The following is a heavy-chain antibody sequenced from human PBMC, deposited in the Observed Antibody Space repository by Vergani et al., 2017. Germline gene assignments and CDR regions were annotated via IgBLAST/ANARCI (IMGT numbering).Heavy chain of an antibody. D-gene: IGHD2-21*02. V-gene: IGHV3-30*02. Sequence: QVQLVESAGGVVQPGGSLRLSCAASGFTFSNFGMHLIRQAPGKGLELLAYIGKDGINTRYRDAVKGRFTVSRDNSKDLLYLQMDSLRSEDTALYICAKYLRDSTDGLPDSWGPGTLVIVSS. CDR1: GFTFSNFG. J-gene: IGHJ4*02. CDR2: IGKDGINT. CDR3: AKYLRDSTDGLPDS.